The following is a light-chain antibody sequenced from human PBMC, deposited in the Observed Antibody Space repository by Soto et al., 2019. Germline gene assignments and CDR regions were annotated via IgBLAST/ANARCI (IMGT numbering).Light chain of an antibody. V-gene: IGKV3-20*01. CDR1: QSVSSTY. CDR3: QQFDSSVYT. Sequence: EIVLTQSPGTLPLSPGERATLSCRASQSVSSTYLAWYQQKPGQAPRLLIYSTSTRATGIPDRFSGSASGTDFTLTISRLEPEDFAVYYCQQFDSSVYTFGQGTKLEIK. J-gene: IGKJ2*01. CDR2: STS.